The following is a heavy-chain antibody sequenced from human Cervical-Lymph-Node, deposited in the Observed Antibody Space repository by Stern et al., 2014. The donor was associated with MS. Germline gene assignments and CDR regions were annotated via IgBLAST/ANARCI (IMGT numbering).Heavy chain of an antibody. J-gene: IGHJ2*01. Sequence: QVTLRESGPGLVKPTETLTLTCTVSGFSLSNPRMGVSWIRQPPGKALEWLAHIFSNDEKSYIPSLRSRLTISKDTSKSQVVLTLANVDPVDTATYFCARMDYGDYVPFLAEWYFDLWGRGTLVSVSS. D-gene: IGHD4-17*01. CDR3: ARMDYGDYVPFLAEWYFDL. V-gene: IGHV2-26*01. CDR1: GFSLSNPRMG. CDR2: IFSNDEK.